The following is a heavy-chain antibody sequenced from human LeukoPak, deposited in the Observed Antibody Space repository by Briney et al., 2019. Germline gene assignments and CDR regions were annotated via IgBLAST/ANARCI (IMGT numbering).Heavy chain of an antibody. D-gene: IGHD5-12*01. CDR2: IIPIFGTA. J-gene: IGHJ4*02. CDR1: GGTFSSYA. Sequence: SVKVSCKASGGTFSSYAISWVRQAPGQGLEWMGGIIPIFGTANYAQKFQGRVTITTDESTSTAYMEVSSLRSEDTAVYYCASPPLGYSGYDYFYWGQGTLVTVSS. CDR3: ASPPLGYSGYDYFY. V-gene: IGHV1-69*05.